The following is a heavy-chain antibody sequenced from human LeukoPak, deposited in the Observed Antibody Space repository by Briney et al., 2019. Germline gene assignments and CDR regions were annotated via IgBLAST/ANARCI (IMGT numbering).Heavy chain of an antibody. CDR1: GFTFGDYA. CDR3: TRDQRYCSGGSCSYANWFDP. D-gene: IGHD2-15*01. V-gene: IGHV3-49*04. J-gene: IGHJ5*02. Sequence: GGPLRLSCTASGFTFGDYAMSWVRQAQGKGPEWVGLLRRKAYGGTTEYAASVKGRFTISRDDSKSIAYLQMNSLKTEDTAVYYCTRDQRYCSGGSCSYANWFDPWGQGTLVTVSS. CDR2: LRRKAYGGTT.